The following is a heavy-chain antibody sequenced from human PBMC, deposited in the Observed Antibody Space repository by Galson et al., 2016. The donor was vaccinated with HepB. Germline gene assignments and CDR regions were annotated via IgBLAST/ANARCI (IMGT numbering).Heavy chain of an antibody. Sequence: SLRLSCAASGFTFSSFAMSWVRQAPGKGLEWVSSISDSGKDTYYADSVKGRFTISRDNSKNTLSLQLSSLRVEDSALYYCAKGGMGYCSKGVCYTSPFDYWGRGTLVTVSS. CDR1: GFTFSSFA. D-gene: IGHD2-8*01. V-gene: IGHV3-23*01. CDR3: AKGGMGYCSKGVCYTSPFDY. CDR2: ISDSGKDT. J-gene: IGHJ4*02.